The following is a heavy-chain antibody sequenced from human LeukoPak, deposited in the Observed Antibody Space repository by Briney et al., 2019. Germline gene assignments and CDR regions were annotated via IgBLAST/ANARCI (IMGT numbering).Heavy chain of an antibody. CDR3: AKAWGATPIH. CDR2: ISYDGSNK. J-gene: IGHJ4*02. Sequence: GGSLRLSCAASGFTFSSYGMHWVRQAPGKGLEWVAVISYDGSNKYYADSVKGRFTISRDNSKNTLYLQMNSLRAEDTAVYYCAKAWGATPIHWGQGTLVTVSS. D-gene: IGHD3-16*01. CDR1: GFTFSSYG. V-gene: IGHV3-30*18.